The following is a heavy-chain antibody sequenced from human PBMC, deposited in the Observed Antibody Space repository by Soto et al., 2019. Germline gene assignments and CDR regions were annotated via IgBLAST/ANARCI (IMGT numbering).Heavy chain of an antibody. CDR3: ARENVGAAAHFDY. V-gene: IGHV4-59*01. CDR1: GGSISSYY. J-gene: IGHJ4*02. Sequence: QVQLQESGPGLVKPSETLSLTCTVSGGSISSYYWSWIRQPPGKGLEWIGYIYYSGSTNYNPSLKSRVTISVDTSKNQLSRKLSSVTAADTAVYYCARENVGAAAHFDYWGQGTLVTVSS. CDR2: IYYSGST. D-gene: IGHD3-3*01.